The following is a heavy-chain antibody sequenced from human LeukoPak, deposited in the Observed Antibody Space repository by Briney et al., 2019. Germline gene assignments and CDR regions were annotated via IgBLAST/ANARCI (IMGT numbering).Heavy chain of an antibody. V-gene: IGHV4-34*01. Sequence: ASETLSLTCAVYGGSFSGYSWSWIRQPPGKGLEWIGEVNHRGSTSYNPSLKSRVIISVDTSKNQFSLKLSSVTAADTALYFCAREIFGARAFEYWGQGILVTVSS. CDR2: VNHRGST. J-gene: IGHJ4*02. CDR3: AREIFGARAFEY. D-gene: IGHD3-3*01. CDR1: GGSFSGYS.